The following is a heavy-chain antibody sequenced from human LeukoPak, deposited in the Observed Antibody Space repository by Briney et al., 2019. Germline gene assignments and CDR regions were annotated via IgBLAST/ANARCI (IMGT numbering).Heavy chain of an antibody. Sequence: GGSLRLSCVASGFTFSSLWMHWVRQAPGKGLVWVSRISNDEITTTYADSVKGRFTISRDNAKNTLYLQMNSLRAEDTAAYYCARGGPGTGMDYWGQGALVTVSS. D-gene: IGHD1-1*01. CDR3: ARGGPGTGMDY. V-gene: IGHV3-74*01. CDR1: GFTFSSLW. CDR2: ISNDEITT. J-gene: IGHJ4*02.